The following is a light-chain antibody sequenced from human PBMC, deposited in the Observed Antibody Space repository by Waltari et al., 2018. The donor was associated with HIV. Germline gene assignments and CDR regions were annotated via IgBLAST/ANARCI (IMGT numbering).Light chain of an antibody. CDR2: DAS. J-gene: IGKJ4*01. CDR1: QTVSTY. Sequence: EIVLTQSPGTLSLFPGERATISCRASQTVSTYLAWYQQKPGQAPRLLIYDASNRATGIPARFSGSGSGTDFTLTISSLEPEDFAIYYCQQRSSWPLTFGGGTKVEI. V-gene: IGKV3-11*01. CDR3: QQRSSWPLT.